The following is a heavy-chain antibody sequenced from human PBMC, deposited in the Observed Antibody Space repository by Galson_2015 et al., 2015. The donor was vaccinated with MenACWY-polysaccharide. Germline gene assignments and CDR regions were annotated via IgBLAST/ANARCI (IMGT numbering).Heavy chain of an antibody. CDR2: ISYDGSNK. D-gene: IGHD3-22*01. Sequence: SLRLSCAASGLTFSSYAMHWVRQAPGKGLEWVAVISYDGSNKYYADSVKGRFTISRDNSKNTLYLQMNSLRAEDTAVYYCARADYYDSSGYYYGGHSFDYWGQGTLVTVSS. CDR1: GLTFSSYA. V-gene: IGHV3-30-3*01. J-gene: IGHJ4*02. CDR3: ARADYYDSSGYYYGGHSFDY.